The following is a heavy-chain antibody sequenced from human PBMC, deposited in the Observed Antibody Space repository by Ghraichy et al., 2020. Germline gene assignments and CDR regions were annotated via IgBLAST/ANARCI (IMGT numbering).Heavy chain of an antibody. V-gene: IGHV3-23*01. Sequence: GGSLRLSCAASGFTFSSYAMSWVRQAPGKGLEWVSAISGSGGSTYYADSVKGRFTISRDNSKNTLYLQMNSLKAEDTAVYYLAKDPAVTPVDYYYYGMDVWGQGTKVTVSS. CDR3: AKDPAVTPVDYYYYGMDV. D-gene: IGHD4-17*01. J-gene: IGHJ6*02. CDR2: ISGSGGST. CDR1: GFTFSSYA.